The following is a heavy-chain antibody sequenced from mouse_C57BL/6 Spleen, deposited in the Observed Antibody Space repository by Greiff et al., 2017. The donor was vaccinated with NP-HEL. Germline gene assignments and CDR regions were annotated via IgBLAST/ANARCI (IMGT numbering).Heavy chain of an antibody. CDR2: IYPSDSET. D-gene: IGHD2-10*02. Sequence: VQLQQPGAELVRPGSSVKLSCKASGYTFTSYWMDWVKQRPGQGLEWIGNIYPSDSETHYNQKFKDKATLTVDKSSSTAYMQLSSLTSEDSAVYYCARELYGNYYAMDYWGQGTSVTVSS. CDR1: GYTFTSYW. V-gene: IGHV1-61*01. CDR3: ARELYGNYYAMDY. J-gene: IGHJ4*01.